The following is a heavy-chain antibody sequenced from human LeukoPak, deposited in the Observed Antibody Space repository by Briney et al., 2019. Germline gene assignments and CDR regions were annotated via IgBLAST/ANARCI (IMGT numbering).Heavy chain of an antibody. D-gene: IGHD1-26*01. V-gene: IGHV4-39*07. CDR3: ARDPGTGRYLPFGYFDY. CDR1: GGSISSSSYY. Sequence: KASETLSLTCTVSGGSISSSSYYWGWIRQPPGKGLEWIGSIYYSGSTYYNPSLKSRVTISVDTSKNQFSLKLTSVTAADTAVYYCARDPGTGRYLPFGYFDYWGQGTLVTVSS. J-gene: IGHJ4*02. CDR2: IYYSGST.